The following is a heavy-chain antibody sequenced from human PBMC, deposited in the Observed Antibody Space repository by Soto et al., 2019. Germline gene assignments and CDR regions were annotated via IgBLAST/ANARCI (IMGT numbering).Heavy chain of an antibody. Sequence: GGSLRLSCVGSGFTFSNFGIHWVRQAPGKGLEWLAVVSYDEVNKFYADSVRGRFTISRDNSKDTVYLQMNSLRAEDTAVYYCAKEGYYYDSSGYYYDYYGMDVWGQGTTVTVSS. CDR2: VSYDEVNK. V-gene: IGHV3-30*18. CDR1: GFTFSNFG. D-gene: IGHD3-22*01. CDR3: AKEGYYYDSSGYYYDYYGMDV. J-gene: IGHJ6*02.